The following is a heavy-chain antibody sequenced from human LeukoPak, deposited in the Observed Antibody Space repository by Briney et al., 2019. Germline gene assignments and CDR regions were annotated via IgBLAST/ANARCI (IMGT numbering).Heavy chain of an antibody. CDR3: ARGYCSSTSCYNDY. CDR1: GFTFSSYS. Sequence: GGSLRLSCAASGFTFSSYSMNWVRQAPGKGLEWVSYISSGSSTIYYADSVKGRFTISRDNAKNSLYLQMNSLRAEDTAVYYCARGYCSSTSCYNDYWGQGTLVTVSS. V-gene: IGHV3-48*01. D-gene: IGHD2-2*02. J-gene: IGHJ4*02. CDR2: ISSGSSTI.